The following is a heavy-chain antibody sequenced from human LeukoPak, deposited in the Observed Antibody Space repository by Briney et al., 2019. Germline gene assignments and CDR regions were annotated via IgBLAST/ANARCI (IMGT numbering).Heavy chain of an antibody. J-gene: IGHJ4*02. V-gene: IGHV4-59*08. D-gene: IGHD6-19*01. CDR3: ARAVSGRFDY. Sequence: PSETLSLTCTVSGGSMSPYHWGWIRQPPGKGLEWTGYIYYSGSTNYNPSPNSRVTISVDTSKNQFSLRLSSVTAADTAIYYCARAVSGRFDYWGQGTLVTVSS. CDR1: GGSMSPYH. CDR2: IYYSGST.